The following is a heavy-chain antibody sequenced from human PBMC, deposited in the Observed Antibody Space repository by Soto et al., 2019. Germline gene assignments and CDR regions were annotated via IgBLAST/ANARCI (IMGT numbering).Heavy chain of an antibody. CDR2: IIPIFGTA. D-gene: IGHD3-10*01. J-gene: IGHJ6*02. CDR3: ARVGSYGSGSYYTPYYYYGMDV. V-gene: IGHV1-69*01. CDR1: GGIFSSYA. Sequence: QVQLVQSGAEVKKPGSSVKVSCKASGGIFSSYAISWVRQAPGQGLEWMGGIIPIFGTANYAQKFQGRVTITADESTSTAYMELSSLRSEDTAVYYCARVGSYGSGSYYTPYYYYGMDVWGQGTTVTVSS.